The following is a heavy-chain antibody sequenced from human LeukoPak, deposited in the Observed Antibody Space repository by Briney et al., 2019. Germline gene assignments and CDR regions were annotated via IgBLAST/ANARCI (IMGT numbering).Heavy chain of an antibody. CDR2: ISSSSSYI. V-gene: IGHV3-21*01. CDR3: ARDRDSSGYYFISWFDP. CDR1: GFTFSTYA. J-gene: IGHJ5*02. Sequence: GGSLRLSSAPTGFTFSTYAMPWVRQAPGKGLEWVSSISSSSSYIYYADSVKGRFTIPRDNAKNSLYLQMNSLRAEDTAVYYCARDRDSSGYYFISWFDPWGQGTLVTVSS. D-gene: IGHD3-22*01.